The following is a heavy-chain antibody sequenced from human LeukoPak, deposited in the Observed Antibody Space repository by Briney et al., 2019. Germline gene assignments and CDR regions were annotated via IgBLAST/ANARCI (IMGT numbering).Heavy chain of an antibody. CDR2: IIPIFGIA. D-gene: IGHD2-2*01. Sequence: GASVKVSCKASGGTFSSYAISWVRQAPGQGLEWMGRIIPIFGIANYAQKFQGRVTITADKSTSTAYTELSSLRSENTAVYYCAREVAKDIVVVPAAADAGTFDPWGQGTLVTVSS. CDR1: GGTFSSYA. V-gene: IGHV1-69*04. CDR3: AREVAKDIVVVPAAADAGTFDP. J-gene: IGHJ5*02.